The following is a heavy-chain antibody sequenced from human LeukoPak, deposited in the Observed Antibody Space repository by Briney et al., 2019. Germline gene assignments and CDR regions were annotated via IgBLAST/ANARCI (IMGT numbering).Heavy chain of an antibody. CDR1: GYTFTSYG. Sequence: ASVKVSCKASGYTFTSYGISWVRQAPGQGLEWMGWISAYNGNTNYAQKLQGRVTMTTDTSTSTAHMELRSLRSDDTAVYYCASGPPIVVVPAATDSYYYYYGMDVWGQGTTVTVSS. D-gene: IGHD2-2*01. V-gene: IGHV1-18*01. CDR2: ISAYNGNT. J-gene: IGHJ6*02. CDR3: ASGPPIVVVPAATDSYYYYYGMDV.